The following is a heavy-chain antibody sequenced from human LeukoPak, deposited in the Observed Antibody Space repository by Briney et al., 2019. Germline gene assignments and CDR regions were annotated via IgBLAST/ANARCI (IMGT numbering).Heavy chain of an antibody. Sequence: PGGSLRLSCAASGFTFSSYAMSWVRQAPGKGLEWVSTISGSGGSTYYADSVKGRFTISRDNSKNTLYLQMNSLRAEDTAVYYCAKGANGYDFWSGPIKGEESWSWGQGTLVTVSS. J-gene: IGHJ5*02. CDR2: ISGSGGST. D-gene: IGHD3-3*01. CDR1: GFTFSSYA. CDR3: AKGANGYDFWSGPIKGEESWS. V-gene: IGHV3-23*01.